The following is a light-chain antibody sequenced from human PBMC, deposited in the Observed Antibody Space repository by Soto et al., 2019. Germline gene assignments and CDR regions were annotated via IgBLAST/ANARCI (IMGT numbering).Light chain of an antibody. CDR3: KSYAGSNTYV. Sequence: QAALTQPPSASGSPGQSGTISWTGTKSDIGVYDFVSWYQHHTGKAPRLIIYEVVQRPSGVPDRFSVSKSGNTASLTVSGLQAADEADYFCKSYAGSNTYVFGSGTKV. V-gene: IGLV2-8*01. CDR1: KSDIGVYDF. J-gene: IGLJ1*01. CDR2: EVV.